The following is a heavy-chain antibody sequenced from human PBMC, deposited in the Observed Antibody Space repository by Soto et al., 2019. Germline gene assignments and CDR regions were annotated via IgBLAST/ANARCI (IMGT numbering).Heavy chain of an antibody. CDR2: IFFTGNI. J-gene: IGHJ4*02. V-gene: IGHV4-39*01. Sequence: PSETLSLTCTVSGASLSSISYYWGWIRQPPGKGLEWVGSIFFTGNISYSPSLKSRVTISVETSRNQFYMMVHSVTAADKAVYYCASRHCSGGSCYHTRFDSRGQGAIVTVSS. CDR1: GASLSSISYY. CDR3: ASRHCSGGSCYHTRFDS. D-gene: IGHD2-15*01.